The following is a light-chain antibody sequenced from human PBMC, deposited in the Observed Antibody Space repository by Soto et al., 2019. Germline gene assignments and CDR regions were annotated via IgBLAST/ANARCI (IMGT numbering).Light chain of an antibody. CDR2: VTS. CDR3: QQRHSSSWP. Sequence: DIQLTQSPSSLSASVGYRVTITCRASHSISNSLNWYQQKPRKAPNLLIYVTSDLQSGVPSRFSRNGSGTVFTLTISSLQRDDFATYYGQQRHSSSWPFGQGTKVDI. CDR1: HSISNS. V-gene: IGKV1-39*01. J-gene: IGKJ1*01.